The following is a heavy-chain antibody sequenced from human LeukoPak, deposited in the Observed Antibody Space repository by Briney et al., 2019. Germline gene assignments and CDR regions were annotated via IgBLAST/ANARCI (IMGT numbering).Heavy chain of an antibody. CDR3: ARSFSASNWLDP. CDR1: GYTFTNDG. Sequence: ASVKVSCKASGYTFTNDGISWVRQAPRQGLEWMGWISGYNGNTMYSQKLQGRVTMTTDTSTSTAYMELRSLTSADTAVYYCARSFSASNWLDPWGQGTLVTVSS. J-gene: IGHJ5*02. V-gene: IGHV1-18*01. CDR2: ISGYNGNT.